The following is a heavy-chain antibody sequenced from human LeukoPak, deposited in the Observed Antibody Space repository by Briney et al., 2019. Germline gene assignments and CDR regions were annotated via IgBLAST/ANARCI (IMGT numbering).Heavy chain of an antibody. CDR3: ARHIVAATGNWFDP. CDR1: GYNFTNYW. Sequence: GESLKISCKGSGYNFTNYWIGWVRQMPGKGLEWMGVIYPGDSDTRYSPSFQGQVTISADKSISTAYLQWSSLKASDTAMYYCARHIVAATGNWFDPWGQGTLVTVSS. CDR2: IYPGDSDT. D-gene: IGHD2-15*01. J-gene: IGHJ5*02. V-gene: IGHV5-51*01.